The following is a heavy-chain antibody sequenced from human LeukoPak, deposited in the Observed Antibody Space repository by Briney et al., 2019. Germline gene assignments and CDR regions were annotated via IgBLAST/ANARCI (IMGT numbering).Heavy chain of an antibody. J-gene: IGHJ5*02. CDR1: GFTFSSYA. CDR2: ISYDGSNK. V-gene: IGHV3-30-3*01. Sequence: GGSLRLSCAASGFTFSSYALHWVRQAPGKGLEWVTVISYDGSNKYYADSVKGRFTISRDNSKNTLYLQMNSLRAEDTAVYYCAKDGSSWNWFDPWGQGTLVTVSS. D-gene: IGHD6-13*01. CDR3: AKDGSSWNWFDP.